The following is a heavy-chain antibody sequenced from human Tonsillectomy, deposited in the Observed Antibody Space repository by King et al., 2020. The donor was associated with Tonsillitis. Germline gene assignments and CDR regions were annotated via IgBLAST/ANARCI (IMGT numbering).Heavy chain of an antibody. CDR2: IYSGGST. CDR3: ARPPIWYSGCYSDY. D-gene: IGHD1-26*01. V-gene: IGHV3-66*04. Sequence: DVQLVESGGGLVQPGGSLRLSCAASGFTVSSNYMSWVRQAPGKGLEWVSVIYSGGSTYYADSVKGRFTISRDNSKNTLYLQMNSLRAEDTAVYYCARPPIWYSGCYSDYWGQGTLVTVSS. J-gene: IGHJ4*02. CDR1: GFTVSSNY.